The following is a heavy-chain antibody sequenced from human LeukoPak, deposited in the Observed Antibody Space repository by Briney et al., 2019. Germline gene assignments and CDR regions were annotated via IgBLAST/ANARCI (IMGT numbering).Heavy chain of an antibody. CDR2: INHSGST. V-gene: IGHV4-34*01. Sequence: SETLSLTCAVYCGSFSGYYWSWIRQPPGKGLEWIGEINHSGSTNYNPSLKSRVTISVDTSKNQFSLKLSSVTAADTAVYYCARAQYYDYVWGSYRTPFDYWGQGTLVTVSS. CDR1: CGSFSGYY. CDR3: ARAQYYDYVWGSYRTPFDY. D-gene: IGHD3-16*02. J-gene: IGHJ4*02.